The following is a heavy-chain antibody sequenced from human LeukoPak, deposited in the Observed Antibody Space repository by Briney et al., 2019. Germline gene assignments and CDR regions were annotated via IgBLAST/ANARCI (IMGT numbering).Heavy chain of an antibody. Sequence: GGSLRLSCAASGFTVSNNRLSWVRQAPGMGLVWVSRINNDGSSISYADFVKGRFTISRDNAKNTLYLQMNSLRAEDTAVYYCASGSRYYYDSSGYYNWGQGTLVTVSS. V-gene: IGHV3-74*01. CDR2: INNDGSSI. CDR1: GFTVSNNR. D-gene: IGHD3-22*01. J-gene: IGHJ4*02. CDR3: ASGSRYYYDSSGYYN.